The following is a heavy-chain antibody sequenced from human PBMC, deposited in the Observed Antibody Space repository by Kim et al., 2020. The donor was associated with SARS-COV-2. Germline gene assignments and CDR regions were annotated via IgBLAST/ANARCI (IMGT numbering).Heavy chain of an antibody. Sequence: SETLSLTCTVSGGSISSYYWSWIRQPPGKGLEWIGYIYYSGSTNYNPSLKSRVTISVDTSKNQFSLKLSSVTAADTAVYYCARVQHSGPLGIEAFDIWGQGTMVTVSS. D-gene: IGHD7-27*01. CDR3: ARVQHSGPLGIEAFDI. CDR2: IYYSGST. V-gene: IGHV4-59*13. CDR1: GGSISSYY. J-gene: IGHJ3*02.